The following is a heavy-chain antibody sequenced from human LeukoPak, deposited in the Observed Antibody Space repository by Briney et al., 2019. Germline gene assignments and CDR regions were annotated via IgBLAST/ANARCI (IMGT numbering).Heavy chain of an antibody. Sequence: SETLSLTCTVSGGSISSHYWSWIRQPPGKGLEWIGYIYYSGSTNYNPSLKSRVTISVDTSKNQFSLKLSSVTAADTAVYYCARLPYYYDSSGGAFDIWGQGTMVTVSS. D-gene: IGHD3-22*01. J-gene: IGHJ3*02. CDR2: IYYSGST. CDR1: GGSISSHY. CDR3: ARLPYYYDSSGGAFDI. V-gene: IGHV4-59*11.